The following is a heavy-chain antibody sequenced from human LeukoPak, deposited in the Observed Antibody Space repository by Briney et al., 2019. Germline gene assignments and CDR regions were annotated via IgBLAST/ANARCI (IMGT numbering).Heavy chain of an antibody. J-gene: IGHJ5*01. CDR3: AKDGLQSTTSGVHLDS. CDR1: GFTFSSYA. CDR2: ISYDGSNK. D-gene: IGHD5/OR15-5a*01. V-gene: IGHV3-30*04. Sequence: GGSLRLSCAASGFTFSSYAMHWVRQAPGKGLEWVAVISYDGSNKYYADSVKGRFTISRDNSKNTLYLQMSTLRPEDTAVYYCAKDGLQSTTSGVHLDSWGQGTLVTVSS.